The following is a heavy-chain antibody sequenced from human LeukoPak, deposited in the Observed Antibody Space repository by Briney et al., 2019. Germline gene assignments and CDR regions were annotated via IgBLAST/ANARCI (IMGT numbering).Heavy chain of an antibody. D-gene: IGHD6-19*01. CDR3: ARDQESSSGWSDY. V-gene: IGHV1-2*02. J-gene: IGHJ4*02. CDR1: GYTFTGYY. CDR2: INPNSGGT. Sequence: ASVKVSCKASGYTFTGYYMHWVRQAPGQGLEWMGWINPNSGGTNYAQKFQGRVTMTRDTSISTAYMELSRLRSDDTAVYYCARDQESSSGWSDYWGQGTLVTVSS.